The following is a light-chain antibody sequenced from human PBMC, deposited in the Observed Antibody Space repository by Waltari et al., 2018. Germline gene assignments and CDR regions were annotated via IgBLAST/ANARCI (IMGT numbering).Light chain of an antibody. J-gene: IGKJ1*01. CDR3: QHHVRLPAT. CDR1: QSVNTY. Sequence: IVLTQSPGTLSLSPGERATLSCRASQSVNTYLAWYQQKPGQAPRLLIDGAYTRAAGIPDRFSGSGVGTDFSLTISRLEAEDFAVYYCQHHVRLPATFGQGTKVEIK. V-gene: IGKV3-20*01. CDR2: GAY.